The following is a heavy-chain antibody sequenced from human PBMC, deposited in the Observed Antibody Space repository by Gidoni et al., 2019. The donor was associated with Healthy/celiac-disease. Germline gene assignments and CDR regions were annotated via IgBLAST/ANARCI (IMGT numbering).Heavy chain of an antibody. D-gene: IGHD3-22*01. CDR2: FDPEDGET. V-gene: IGHV1-24*01. J-gene: IGHJ3*02. CDR1: GSTLTELS. Sequence: QVQLVQSGAEVKKPGASVTVSCKVSGSTLTELSMHWVRRAPGKGLEWMGGFDPEDGETIYAQKFQGRVTMTEDTSTDTAYMELSSLRSEDTAVYYCATHPKTMIVVLWGGDDAFDIWGQGTMVTVSS. CDR3: ATHPKTMIVVLWGGDDAFDI.